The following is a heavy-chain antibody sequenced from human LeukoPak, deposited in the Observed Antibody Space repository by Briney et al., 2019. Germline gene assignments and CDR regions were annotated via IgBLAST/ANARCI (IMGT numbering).Heavy chain of an antibody. J-gene: IGHJ4*02. D-gene: IGHD6-13*01. CDR2: MSSDETNK. CDR3: ARDSNSGPGIFDS. CDR1: GFTFKNYA. V-gene: IGHV3-30-3*01. Sequence: PGGSLRLSCAASGFTFKNYAMHWLRQAPGKGLEWVAVMSSDETNKKVADSARGRFTISRDNAKNSLYLQMNSLRAEDTAVYYCARDSNSGPGIFDSWGQGTLVTVSS.